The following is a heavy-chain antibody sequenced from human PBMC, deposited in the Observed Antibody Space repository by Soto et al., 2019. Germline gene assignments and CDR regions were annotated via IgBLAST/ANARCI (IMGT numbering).Heavy chain of an antibody. CDR2: IYYSGST. CDR3: ERYDFWSGYSA. Sequence: SETLSLTCTVSGGSISSYYWSWIRQPPGKGLEWIGYIYYSGSTNYNPSLKSRVTISVDTSKNQFSLKLSSVTAADTAVYYCERYDFWSGYSAWGQGTLVTVSS. V-gene: IGHV4-59*01. D-gene: IGHD3-3*01. J-gene: IGHJ5*02. CDR1: GGSISSYY.